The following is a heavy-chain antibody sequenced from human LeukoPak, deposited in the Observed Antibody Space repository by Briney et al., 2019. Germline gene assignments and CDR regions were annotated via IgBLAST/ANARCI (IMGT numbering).Heavy chain of an antibody. D-gene: IGHD1-26*01. CDR2: IYYSGST. Sequence: SETLSLTCTVSGGSINSGDYYWSWIRQAPGKGLEWIGYIYYSGSTYYNPSLKSRVTISVDTSKNQFSLKLSSVTAADTAVYYCVREGGVGATDYWGQGTLVTVSS. V-gene: IGHV4-30-4*08. J-gene: IGHJ4*02. CDR1: GGSINSGDYY. CDR3: VREGGVGATDY.